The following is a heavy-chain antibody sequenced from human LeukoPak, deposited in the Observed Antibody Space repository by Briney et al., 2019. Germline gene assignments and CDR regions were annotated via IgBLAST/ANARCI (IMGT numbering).Heavy chain of an antibody. CDR2: ISHSGST. V-gene: IGHV4-30-2*01. CDR1: GGSISSGGYS. Sequence: SQTLSLTCAVSGGSISSGGYSWSWIRQPPGKGLEWIGYISHSGSTYYNPSLKSRVTISVNRSKNQFSLKLTSVTAADTAVYYCARYSSTWPYWYFDLWGRGTLVTVSS. CDR3: ARYSSTWPYWYFDL. J-gene: IGHJ2*01. D-gene: IGHD6-13*01.